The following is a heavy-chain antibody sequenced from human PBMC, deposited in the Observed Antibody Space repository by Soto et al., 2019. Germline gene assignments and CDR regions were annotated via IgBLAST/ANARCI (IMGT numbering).Heavy chain of an antibody. Sequence: PGESLKISCKGSGYSFTSYWIGWVRQMPGKGLEWMGIIYPGDSDTRYSPSFQGQVTISADKSISTAYLQWSSLKASDTAMYYCVNCSQPVAYYHFCSVDVWGQGTTVTVSS. CDR2: IYPGDSDT. V-gene: IGHV5-51*01. J-gene: IGHJ6*02. D-gene: IGHD3-3*01. CDR3: VNCSQPVAYYHFCSVDV. CDR1: GYSFTSYW.